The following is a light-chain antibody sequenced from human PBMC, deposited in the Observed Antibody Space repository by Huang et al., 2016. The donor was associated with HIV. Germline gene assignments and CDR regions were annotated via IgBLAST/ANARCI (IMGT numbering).Light chain of an antibody. V-gene: IGKV3-11*01. CDR2: DAS. CDR1: QSVTNF. Sequence: VLTQSPATLSLSPGERDTLSCRASQSVTNFLAWYQQKPGQPPRLLIYDASTRATGIPPRDSGSGSGTDFTLTISSLEPEDFAVYYCQQRNDWPPYTFGQGTRLEIK. J-gene: IGKJ2*01. CDR3: QQRNDWPPYT.